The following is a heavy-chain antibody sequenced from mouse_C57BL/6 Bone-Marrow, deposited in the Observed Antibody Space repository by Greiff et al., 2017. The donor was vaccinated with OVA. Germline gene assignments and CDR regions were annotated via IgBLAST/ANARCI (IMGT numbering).Heavy chain of an antibody. CDR3: SSYYAMDY. D-gene: IGHD1-1*01. CDR1: GFSFNTYA. CDR2: IRSKSNNYAT. J-gene: IGHJ4*01. Sequence: EVKVEESGGGLVQPKGSLKLSCAASGFSFNTYAMNWVRQAPGKGLEWVARIRSKSNNYATYYADSVKDRFTISRDDSESMLYLQMNNLKTEDTAMYYCSSYYAMDYWGQGTSVTVSS. V-gene: IGHV10-1*01.